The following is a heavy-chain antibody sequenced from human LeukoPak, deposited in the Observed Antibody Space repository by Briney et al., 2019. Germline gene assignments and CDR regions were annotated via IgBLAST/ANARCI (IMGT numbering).Heavy chain of an antibody. CDR1: GFTFSSSA. J-gene: IGHJ6*02. V-gene: IGHV3-23*01. CDR2: IGGSGAGT. CDR3: ARDTREEWYFLLGVYYYGMDV. Sequence: PGGSLRLSCAASGFTFSSSAMSWVRQAPGKGLEWVSGIGGSGAGTYYAVSVKGRFTISRDNSKNTLYLQMNSLRAEDTAVYYCARDTREEWYFLLGVYYYGMDVWGQGTTVTVSS. D-gene: IGHD3-3*01.